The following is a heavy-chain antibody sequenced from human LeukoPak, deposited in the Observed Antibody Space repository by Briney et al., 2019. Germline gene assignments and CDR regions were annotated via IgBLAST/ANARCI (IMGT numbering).Heavy chain of an antibody. CDR1: GFTFSNYW. D-gene: IGHD2-8*02. J-gene: IGHJ4*02. Sequence: GGSPRLSCAASGFTFSNYWMSWVRQAPRKGLEWVANIKQDGSDKYYVDSVKGRFTISRDNAKNSLYLQMNSLSAEDTAVYYCARGTGLDYWGQGTLVTVSS. CDR3: ARGTGLDY. CDR2: IKQDGSDK. V-gene: IGHV3-7*05.